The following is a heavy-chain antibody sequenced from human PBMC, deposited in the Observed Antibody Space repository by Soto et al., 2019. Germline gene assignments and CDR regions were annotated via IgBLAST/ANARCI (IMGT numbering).Heavy chain of an antibody. Sequence: GGSLRRSCNCSGFSFSEHAMTWVRQAPGKGLEWVGFIRNTPYGGTTDYAASVRGRFTTSRDDSESIAYLQMNSLKTEDSGVYYCSRGSFGYYGPWGPGTLVTVSS. D-gene: IGHD2-2*03. CDR2: IRNTPYGGTT. CDR3: SRGSFGYYGP. CDR1: GFSFSEHA. J-gene: IGHJ5*02. V-gene: IGHV3-49*04.